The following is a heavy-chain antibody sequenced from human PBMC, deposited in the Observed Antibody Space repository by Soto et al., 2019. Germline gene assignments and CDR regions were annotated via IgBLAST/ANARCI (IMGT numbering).Heavy chain of an antibody. CDR3: VKDAVPYNGKWDWFDT. V-gene: IGHV3-23*01. CDR1: GFIFGDYA. D-gene: IGHD1-20*01. J-gene: IGHJ5*02. Sequence: QFFESGGDLVQPGGSLRVHCVASGFIFGDYAMSWVRQAPGKGLEWVSSVGGGGTDTYYAASVKGRFTISRDNSKSTLYLQMNNLRAEDTAVYYCVKDAVPYNGKWDWFDTWGQGTLVIVSS. CDR2: VGGGGTDT.